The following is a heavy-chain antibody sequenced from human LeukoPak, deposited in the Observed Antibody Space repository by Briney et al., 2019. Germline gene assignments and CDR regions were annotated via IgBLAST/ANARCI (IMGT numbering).Heavy chain of an antibody. J-gene: IGHJ4*02. D-gene: IGHD3-9*01. Sequence: SETLSLTCTVSGGSISTYYWSWIRQPPGKGLEWIGYIYSSGSTNYNPSLKSRVTISVDTSKHQFSLKLSSVTAADTALYYCAGATGYYYDSWGQGTLVTVSS. V-gene: IGHV4-59*01. CDR3: AGATGYYYDS. CDR1: GGSISTYY. CDR2: IYSSGST.